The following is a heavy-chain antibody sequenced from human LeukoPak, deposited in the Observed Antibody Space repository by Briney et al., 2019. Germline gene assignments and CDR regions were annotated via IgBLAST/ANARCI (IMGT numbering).Heavy chain of an antibody. J-gene: IGHJ4*02. CDR3: ARDHDMMAMRD. V-gene: IGHV1-69*05. Sequence: ASVKVSCKASGGTFSSYAISWVRQAPGQGLEWMGRIIPIFGTANYAQKFQGRVTITTDESTSTAYMELSSLRSEDTAVYYCARDHDMMAMRDWGQGTLVSVSS. D-gene: IGHD5-24*01. CDR1: GGTFSSYA. CDR2: IIPIFGTA.